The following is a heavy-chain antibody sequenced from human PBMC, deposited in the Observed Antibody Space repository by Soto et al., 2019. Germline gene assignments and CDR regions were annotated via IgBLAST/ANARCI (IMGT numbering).Heavy chain of an antibody. CDR1: GFSLSTSGVG. Sequence: QITLKESGPTLVKPTQTLTLTCTFSGFSLSTSGVGVGWIRQPPGKALEWLALIYWDDDKRYSPSLTSRLTVTKDTTKDQVVLTMTNLDPVDTATYYCARTTGITTAALAYFDSWGQGTLVTVSS. V-gene: IGHV2-5*02. J-gene: IGHJ4*02. CDR3: ARTTGITTAALAYFDS. CDR2: IYWDDDK. D-gene: IGHD6-13*01.